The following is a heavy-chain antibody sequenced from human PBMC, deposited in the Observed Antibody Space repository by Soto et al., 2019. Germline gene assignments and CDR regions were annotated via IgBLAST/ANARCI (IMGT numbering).Heavy chain of an antibody. CDR2: IYHSGST. CDR3: ARVPGP. D-gene: IGHD3-10*01. Sequence: SLTCAVSGGSISSGGYSWGWIRQPPGKGLEWIGYIYHSGSTYYNPSLKSRVTISVDRSKNQFSLKLSSVTAADTAVYYCARVPGPWGQGTLVTVSS. V-gene: IGHV4-30-2*01. CDR1: GGSISSGGYS. J-gene: IGHJ5*02.